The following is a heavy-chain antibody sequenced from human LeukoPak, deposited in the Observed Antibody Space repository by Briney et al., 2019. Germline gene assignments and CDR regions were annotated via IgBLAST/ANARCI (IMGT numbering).Heavy chain of an antibody. Sequence: GGSLRLSCAASGVPISGCWMSWVRQAPGKGLEWVANIKQDASEIYYVGSVKGRFTISRDNAKNSVFLQMNSLRAEDTAVYYCATDGGPFDNWGQGILVTVSS. CDR3: ATDGGPFDN. J-gene: IGHJ4*02. D-gene: IGHD3-10*01. CDR1: GVPISGCW. V-gene: IGHV3-7*01. CDR2: IKQDASEI.